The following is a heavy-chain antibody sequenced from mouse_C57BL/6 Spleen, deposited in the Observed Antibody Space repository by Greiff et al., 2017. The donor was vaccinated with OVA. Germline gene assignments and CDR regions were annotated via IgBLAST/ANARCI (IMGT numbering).Heavy chain of an antibody. J-gene: IGHJ2*01. CDR3: ARDDYDYDGFLFDY. CDR1: GYTFTSYW. Sequence: QVQLKQSGAELAKPGASVKLSCKASGYTFTSYWMHWVNQRPGQGLEWIGYINPSSGYTKYNQKFKDKATLTADKSSSTAYMQLSSLTSEDSAVYYCARDDYDYDGFLFDYWGQGTTLTVSS. V-gene: IGHV1-7*01. CDR2: INPSSGYT. D-gene: IGHD2-4*01.